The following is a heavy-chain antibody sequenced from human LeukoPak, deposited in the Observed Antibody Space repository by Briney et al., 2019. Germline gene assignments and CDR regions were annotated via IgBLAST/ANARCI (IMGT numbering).Heavy chain of an antibody. Sequence: KPSETLSLTCSVSDYSISSGYYWGWIRQPPGKGLEWIGSIYHSGSTYYNPSLKSRVTISVDTSKNQSSLKLSSVTAADTAVYYCARESGLSSTLDYWGQGTLVTVS. CDR2: IYHSGST. CDR1: DYSISSGYY. CDR3: ARESGLSSTLDY. V-gene: IGHV4-38-2*02. D-gene: IGHD2-2*01. J-gene: IGHJ4*02.